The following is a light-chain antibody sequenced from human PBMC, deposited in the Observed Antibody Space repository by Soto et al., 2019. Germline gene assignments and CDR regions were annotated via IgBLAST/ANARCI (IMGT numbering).Light chain of an antibody. CDR1: QSVSGY. V-gene: IGKV3-11*01. J-gene: IGKJ1*01. CDR2: DAS. Sequence: EIVLTQSPATLSLSPGERATLSCRASQSVSGYLAWYQQKPGQAPRLLIYDASNRATGIPARFSGSGSGTDFTLTISSLEPEDFAVYYCQKYNTVPWAFGQGTKVEIK. CDR3: QKYNTVPWA.